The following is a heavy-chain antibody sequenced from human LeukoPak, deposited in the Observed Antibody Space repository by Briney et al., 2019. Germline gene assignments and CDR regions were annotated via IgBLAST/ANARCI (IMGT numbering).Heavy chain of an antibody. CDR3: ARSFFYGSGSYSLYYFDY. J-gene: IGHJ4*02. CDR2: ISGGGSST. D-gene: IGHD3-10*01. CDR1: GFTFSSFA. V-gene: IGHV3-23*01. Sequence: PGGSLRLSCAASGFTFSSFAMSWVRQAPGKGLEWVSTISGGGSSTYYADSVKGRSTISRDNSKNTLHLHMISLRAEDTAVYYCARSFFYGSGSYSLYYFDYWGQGTLATVSS.